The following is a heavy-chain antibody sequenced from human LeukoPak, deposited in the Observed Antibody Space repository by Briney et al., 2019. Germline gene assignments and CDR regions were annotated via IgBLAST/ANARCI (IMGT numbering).Heavy chain of an antibody. CDR3: AGNYDFWSGLSKNAFDI. Sequence: GGSLRLSCAVSGFTFSSYWMNWVRQAPGKGLEWVANIKRDGSEKYYVDSVKGRFTISRDNAKDSLYLQMNSLRAEDTAVYYCAGNYDFWSGLSKNAFDIWGQGTMVTVSS. V-gene: IGHV3-7*01. J-gene: IGHJ3*02. D-gene: IGHD3-3*01. CDR1: GFTFSSYW. CDR2: IKRDGSEK.